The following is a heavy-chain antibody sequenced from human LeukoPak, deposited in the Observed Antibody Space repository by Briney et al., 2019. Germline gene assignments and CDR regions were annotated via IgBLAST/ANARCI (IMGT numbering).Heavy chain of an antibody. D-gene: IGHD3-3*01. J-gene: IGHJ3*02. CDR1: SGSFSGYY. CDR2: INHSGST. Sequence: SETLSLTCAVYSGSFSGYYWSWIRQPPGKGLEWIGEINHSGSTNYNPSLKSRVTISVDTSKNQFSLKLSSVTAADTAVYYCASQYYDFWSGYPHDAFDIWGQGTMVTVFS. V-gene: IGHV4-34*01. CDR3: ASQYYDFWSGYPHDAFDI.